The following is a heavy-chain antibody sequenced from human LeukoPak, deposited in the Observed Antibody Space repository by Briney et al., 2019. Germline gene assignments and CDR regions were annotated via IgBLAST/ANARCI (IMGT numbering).Heavy chain of an antibody. J-gene: IGHJ6*02. CDR3: ARGSSPPQKYSGYDVGYNYGMDV. Sequence: PSETLSLTCAVYGGSFSGYYWSWIRQPPGKGLEWIGEINHSGSTNYNPSLKSRVTISVDTSKNQFSLKLSSVTAADTAVYYCARGSSPPQKYSGYDVGYNYGMDVWGQGTTVTVSS. D-gene: IGHD5-12*01. CDR1: GGSFSGYY. CDR2: INHSGST. V-gene: IGHV4-34*01.